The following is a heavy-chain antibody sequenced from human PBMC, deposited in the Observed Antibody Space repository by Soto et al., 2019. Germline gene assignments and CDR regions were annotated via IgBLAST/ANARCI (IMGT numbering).Heavy chain of an antibody. Sequence: GASVKVSCKASGYTFTSYYMHSVRQAPGQGLEWMGIINPSGGSTSYAQKFQGRVTMTRDTSTSTVYMELSSLRSEDTAVYYCATLRSAQADFDIWGQGTMVTVSS. CDR2: INPSGGST. D-gene: IGHD3-10*02. CDR1: GYTFTSYY. J-gene: IGHJ3*02. CDR3: ATLRSAQADFDI. V-gene: IGHV1-46*03.